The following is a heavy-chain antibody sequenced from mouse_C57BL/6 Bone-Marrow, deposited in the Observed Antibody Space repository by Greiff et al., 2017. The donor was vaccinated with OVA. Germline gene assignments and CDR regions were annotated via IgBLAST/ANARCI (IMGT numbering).Heavy chain of an antibody. J-gene: IGHJ4*01. D-gene: IGHD3-2*02. V-gene: IGHV1-69*01. Sequence: QVQLKQPGAELVMPGASVKLSCKASGYTFTSYWMHWVKQRPGQGLEWIGEIDPSDSYTNYNQKFKGKSTLTVDKSSSTAYMQLSSLTSEDSAVYYCARYAQATRAMDYWGQGTSVTVSS. CDR3: ARYAQATRAMDY. CDR1: GYTFTSYW. CDR2: IDPSDSYT.